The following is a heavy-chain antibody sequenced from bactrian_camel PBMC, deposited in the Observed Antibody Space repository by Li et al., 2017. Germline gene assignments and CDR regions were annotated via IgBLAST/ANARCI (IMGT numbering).Heavy chain of an antibody. Sequence: HVQLVESGGGLVQPGGSLRLSCAASGFTFSSCSMGWVRQALGKGPEWVSTAYSDNSGTYYAASVKGRFTISQDSSKNAVYLQMNNLKPEDTATYYCAASRPVSTARSIWAGLEARGVWGQGTQVTVS. D-gene: IGHD3*01. CDR3: AASRPVSTARSIWAGLEARGV. CDR2: AYSDNSGT. CDR1: GFTFSSCS. J-gene: IGHJ4*01. V-gene: IGHV3S7*01.